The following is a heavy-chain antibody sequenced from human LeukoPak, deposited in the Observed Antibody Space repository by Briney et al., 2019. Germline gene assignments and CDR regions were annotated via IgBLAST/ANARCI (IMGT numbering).Heavy chain of an antibody. V-gene: IGHV3-64*01. CDR1: GFTFSSYA. CDR3: AKDHKRRDGYSDFDY. CDR2: ISSNGGST. D-gene: IGHD5-24*01. J-gene: IGHJ4*02. Sequence: PGGSLRLSCAASGFTFSSYAMHWVRQAPGKGLEYVSAISSNGGSTYYANSVKGRFTISRDNSKNTLFLQMNSLRAEDTAVYYCAKDHKRRDGYSDFDYWGQGTLVTVSS.